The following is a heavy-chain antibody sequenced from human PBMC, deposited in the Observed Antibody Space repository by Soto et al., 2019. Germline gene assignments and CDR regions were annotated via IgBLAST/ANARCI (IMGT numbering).Heavy chain of an antibody. Sequence: SETLSLTCTVSGGSISSGDYYWSWIRQPPGKGLEWIGYIYYSGSTYYNPSLKSRVTISVDTSKNQFSLKLNSVTAADTAVYYCARGVNYYDSSGSSWLDPWGQGALVTVSS. CDR2: IYYSGST. CDR1: GGSISSGDYY. J-gene: IGHJ5*02. D-gene: IGHD3-22*01. V-gene: IGHV4-30-4*01. CDR3: ARGVNYYDSSGSSWLDP.